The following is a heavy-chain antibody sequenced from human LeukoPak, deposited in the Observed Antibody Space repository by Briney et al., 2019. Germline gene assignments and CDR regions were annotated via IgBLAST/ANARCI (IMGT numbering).Heavy chain of an antibody. J-gene: IGHJ4*02. CDR3: ARGAQLGDYDEFDY. Sequence: QPGRSLRLSCAASGFTFSTYGMHWVRQAPGKGLEWVAVIWYDGSHKYHADSVKGRFTTSRDNSKNTLYLQMNSLTAEDTAVYFCARGAQLGDYDEFDYWGQGTLVTVSS. CDR1: GFTFSTYG. D-gene: IGHD4-17*01. CDR2: IWYDGSHK. V-gene: IGHV3-33*01.